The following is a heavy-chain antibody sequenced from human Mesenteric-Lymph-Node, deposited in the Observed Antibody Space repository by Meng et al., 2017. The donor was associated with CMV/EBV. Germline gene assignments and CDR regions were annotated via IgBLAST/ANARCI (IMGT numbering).Heavy chain of an antibody. Sequence: LSLTCAASGFSFSSYWMSWVRQTPGKGLEWVANIKADGSEKYYVDSMRGRFTVSRDNAKDSLYLQLNSLRAEDTAVYYCARNAGWSVDYWGQGTAVTVSS. CDR3: ARNAGWSVDY. V-gene: IGHV3-7*01. J-gene: IGHJ4*02. D-gene: IGHD6-19*01. CDR2: IKADGSEK. CDR1: GFSFSSYW.